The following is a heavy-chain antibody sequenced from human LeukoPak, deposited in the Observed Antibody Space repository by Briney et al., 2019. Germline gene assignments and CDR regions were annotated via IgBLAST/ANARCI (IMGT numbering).Heavy chain of an antibody. D-gene: IGHD6-13*01. V-gene: IGHV3-23*01. CDR2: ISGSGGST. CDR1: GFTFSSYA. Sequence: GGSLRLSCAASGFTFSSYAMSWVRQAPGKGLEWVSAISGSGGSTYYADSVKGRFTISRDNSKNTLYLQMNSLRAEDTAVYYCAKDQVHSSSWAYNWFDPWGQGTLVTVSS. J-gene: IGHJ5*02. CDR3: AKDQVHSSSWAYNWFDP.